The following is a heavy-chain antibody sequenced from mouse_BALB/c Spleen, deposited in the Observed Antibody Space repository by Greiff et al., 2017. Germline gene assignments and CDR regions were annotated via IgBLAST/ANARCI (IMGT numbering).Heavy chain of an antibody. CDR2: INPYNDGT. J-gene: IGHJ4*01. V-gene: IGHV1-14*01. D-gene: IGHD1-2*01. CDR1: GYTFTSYV. Sequence: VQLKESGPELVKPGASVKMSCKASGYTFTSYVMHWVKQKSGQGLEWIGYINPYNDGTKYNEKFKGKATLTSDKSSSTAYMELSSLTSEDSAVYYCARSRGSLDSVDAMDDWGQGTSVTVSS. CDR3: ARSRGSLDSVDAMDD.